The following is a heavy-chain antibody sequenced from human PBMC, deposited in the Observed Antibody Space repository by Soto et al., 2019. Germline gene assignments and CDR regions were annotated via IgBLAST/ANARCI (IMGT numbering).Heavy chain of an antibody. CDR2: IIPIFGTA. D-gene: IGHD3-10*01. CDR3: ARGRYYYGSGSLYFDY. V-gene: IGHV1-69*06. J-gene: IGHJ4*02. CDR1: GGTFSSYA. Sequence: ASVKVSCKASGGTFSSYAISWVRQAPGQGLELMGGIIPIFGTANYAQKFQGRVTITADKSTSTAYMELSSLRSEDTAVYYCARGRYYYGSGSLYFDYWGQGTLVTVYS.